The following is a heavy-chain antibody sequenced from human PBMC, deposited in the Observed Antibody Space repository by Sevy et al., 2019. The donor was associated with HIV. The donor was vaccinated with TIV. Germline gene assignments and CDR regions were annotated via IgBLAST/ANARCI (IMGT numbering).Heavy chain of an antibody. D-gene: IGHD3-16*01. CDR2: ITPSGDTP. CDR1: GYNFTSYY. CDR3: TRVRSFGFEY. J-gene: IGHJ4*02. V-gene: IGHV1-46*01. Sequence: ASVKVSCKAAGYNFTSYYIHWVRQAPAQGLEWMGIITPSGDTPTYSQKFQGRVTMTSATSTSTVYMELSSPRYDDTAVYYCTRVRSFGFEYWGQGTLVTVSS.